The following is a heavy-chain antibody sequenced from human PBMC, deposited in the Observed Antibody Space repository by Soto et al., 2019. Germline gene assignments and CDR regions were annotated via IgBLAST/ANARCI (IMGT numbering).Heavy chain of an antibody. J-gene: IGHJ3*01. V-gene: IGHV2-5*01. Sequence: QGSLKESGPTLAKPTQTLTLTCTFSGFSLTTSGVGVGWIRQPPGKALEWLSLIYWNDDKRYSPSLKSRLAIVKDTSKNQVVFTMTNMDPRDTATSYCVRWAKGDFDVWGQGTMVPVSS. CDR1: GFSLTTSGVG. CDR2: IYWNDDK. D-gene: IGHD1-26*01. CDR3: VRWAKGDFDV.